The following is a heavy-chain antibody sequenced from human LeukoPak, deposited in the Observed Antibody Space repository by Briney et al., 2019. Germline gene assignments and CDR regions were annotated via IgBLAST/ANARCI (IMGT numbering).Heavy chain of an antibody. Sequence: SVKVSCKASGGTFSSYAISWVRQAPGQGLEWMGRIIPILGIANYAQKFQGRVTITADKSTSTAYMELSSLRSEDTAVYYCARVRPGIAAAGTKGWFDPWGQGTLVTVSS. V-gene: IGHV1-69*04. CDR3: ARVRPGIAAAGTKGWFDP. CDR2: IIPILGIA. CDR1: GGTFSSYA. J-gene: IGHJ5*02. D-gene: IGHD6-13*01.